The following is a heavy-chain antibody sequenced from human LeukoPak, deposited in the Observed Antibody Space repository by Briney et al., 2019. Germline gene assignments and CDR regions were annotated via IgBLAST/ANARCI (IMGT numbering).Heavy chain of an antibody. CDR1: GFTFSSYS. Sequence: PGGSLSLSCAASGFTFSSYSMNWVRQAPGKGLEWVSSISSSSSYIYYADSVKGRFTISRDNAKNSLYLQMNSLRAEDTAVYYCARETWSGYYKGFDYWGQGTLVTVSS. V-gene: IGHV3-21*01. CDR2: ISSSSSYI. D-gene: IGHD3-3*01. CDR3: ARETWSGYYKGFDY. J-gene: IGHJ4*02.